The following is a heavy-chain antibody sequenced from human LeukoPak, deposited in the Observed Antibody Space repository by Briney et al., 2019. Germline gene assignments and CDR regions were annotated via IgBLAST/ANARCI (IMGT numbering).Heavy chain of an antibody. CDR1: GLTFSSLA. J-gene: IGHJ6*02. V-gene: IGHV3-23*01. CDR2: ISGSGGSA. CDR3: ARVGSYGMDV. D-gene: IGHD3-10*01. Sequence: GGSLRLSCAASGLTFSSLAMSWVRQAPGKGLEWVSAISGSGGSAYYADSVKGRFTISRDNSKNTLYLQMNSLRAEDTAVYYCARVGSYGMDVWGQGTTVTVSS.